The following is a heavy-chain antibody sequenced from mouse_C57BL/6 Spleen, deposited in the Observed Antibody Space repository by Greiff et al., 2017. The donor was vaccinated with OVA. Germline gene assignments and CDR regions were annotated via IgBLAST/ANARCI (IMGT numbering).Heavy chain of an antibody. CDR3: ARSGGNYAMDY. J-gene: IGHJ4*01. CDR1: GFTFSDYG. Sequence: EVMLVESGGGLVKPGGSLKLSCPASGFTFSDYGMHWVRQAPEKGLEWVAYISSGSSTIYYADTVKGRFTISRDNAKNTLFLQMTSLRSEDTAMYYCARSGGNYAMDYWGQGTSVTVSS. V-gene: IGHV5-17*01. CDR2: ISSGSSTI.